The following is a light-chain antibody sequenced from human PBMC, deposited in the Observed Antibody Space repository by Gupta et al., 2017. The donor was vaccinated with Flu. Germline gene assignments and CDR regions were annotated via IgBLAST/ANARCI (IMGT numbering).Light chain of an antibody. Sequence: GDRVTITCQASQDISSYLAWYQQKSGKVPKLLIYAASSLQSGVPSRFSASGSGTAFTLTITSLQPEDVATYYCQKYNSAPPAFGGGTKVEIK. CDR2: AAS. J-gene: IGKJ4*01. CDR1: QDISSY. CDR3: QKYNSAPPA. V-gene: IGKV1-27*01.